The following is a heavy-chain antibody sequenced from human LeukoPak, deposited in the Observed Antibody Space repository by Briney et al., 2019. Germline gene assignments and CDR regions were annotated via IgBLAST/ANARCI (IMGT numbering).Heavy chain of an antibody. V-gene: IGHV4-4*02. J-gene: IGHJ4*02. Sequence: SGTLSLTCAVSGGSIISGNWWSWVRQPPGKGLEWIGEIYHSGRTNYNPSLKSRATISLDKSKNHFSLNLSSVTAADTALYYCASSDGLPPRSDSSYDVFDYWGQGTLVTVSS. CDR2: IYHSGRT. CDR3: ASSDGLPPRSDSSYDVFDY. D-gene: IGHD5-12*01. CDR1: GGSIISGNW.